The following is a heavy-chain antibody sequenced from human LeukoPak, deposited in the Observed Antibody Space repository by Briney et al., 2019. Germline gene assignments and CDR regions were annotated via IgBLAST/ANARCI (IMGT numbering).Heavy chain of an antibody. J-gene: IGHJ3*02. D-gene: IGHD2-2*01. V-gene: IGHV3-15*01. CDR3: TTHLIGVVSDAFDI. CDR1: GFTFSNAW. CDR2: ITTNSEGGII. Sequence: GGSLRLSCAASGFTFSNAWMTWVRQAPGKGLEWVGRITTNSEGGIIDYAAPVKGRFTISRDDSKSIAYLQMNSLKTEDTAVYYCTTHLIGVVSDAFDIWGQGTMVTVSS.